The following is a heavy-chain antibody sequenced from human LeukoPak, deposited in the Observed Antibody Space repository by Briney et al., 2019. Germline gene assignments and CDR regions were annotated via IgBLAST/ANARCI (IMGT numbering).Heavy chain of an antibody. V-gene: IGHV3-66*01. Sequence: GGSLRLSCAASGFTVNNNYMNWVRQAPGKGLEWVSLIYSGGTTSYADSVKGRFTISRDNSKNTLYLQMNSLRAEDTAVYYCARGPPAVTTNTYAWGQGTLVTVSS. D-gene: IGHD1-1*01. CDR1: GFTVNNNY. CDR3: ARGPPAVTTNTYA. J-gene: IGHJ5*02. CDR2: IYSGGTT.